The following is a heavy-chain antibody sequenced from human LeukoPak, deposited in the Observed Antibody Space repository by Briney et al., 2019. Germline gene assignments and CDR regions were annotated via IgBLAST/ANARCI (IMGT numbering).Heavy chain of an antibody. D-gene: IGHD3-10*01. V-gene: IGHV1-69*05. CDR1: GGTFSSYA. Sequence: GASVKVSCKASGGTFSSYAISWVRQAPGQGLEWMGGIIPIFGTANYAQKFQGRVTITTDESTSTAYMELSSLRSEDTAVYYCARWAPITMDPYYYMDVWGKGTTVTVSS. J-gene: IGHJ6*03. CDR2: IIPIFGTA. CDR3: ARWAPITMDPYYYMDV.